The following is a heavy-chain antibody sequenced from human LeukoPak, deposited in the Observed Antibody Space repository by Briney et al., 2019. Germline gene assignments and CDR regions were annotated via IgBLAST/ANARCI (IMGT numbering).Heavy chain of an antibody. CDR2: IYSGGSA. CDR1: GFTVSSNC. V-gene: IGHV3-53*01. D-gene: IGHD4-11*01. CDR3: ARGRSTVNDAFDI. Sequence: GGSLRLSCTTSGFTVSSNCMNWVRQAPGKGLEWVSVIYSGGSAYYADSVKGRFTISRDISKNTLYLQMNSLRVEDTAVYYCARGRSTVNDAFDIWGQGTMVTVSS. J-gene: IGHJ3*02.